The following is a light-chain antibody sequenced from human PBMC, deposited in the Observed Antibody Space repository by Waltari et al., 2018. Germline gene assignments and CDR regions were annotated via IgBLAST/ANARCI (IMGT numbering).Light chain of an antibody. CDR1: QSVSSN. CDR2: GAS. J-gene: IGKJ1*01. CDR3: QQYNNWPPWT. Sequence: EKVTTQSPATLSVSPGERATLSCRASQSVSSNLAWYQQKPGQAPRLLIYGASTRATGIPARFSGSGSGTEFTLTISSLQSEDFAVYYCQQYNNWPPWTFGQGTKVEIK. V-gene: IGKV3-15*01.